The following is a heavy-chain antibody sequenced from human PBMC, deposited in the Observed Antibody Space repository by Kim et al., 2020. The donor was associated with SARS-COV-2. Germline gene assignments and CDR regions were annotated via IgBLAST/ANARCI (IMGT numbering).Heavy chain of an antibody. CDR3: ARDSGVRSSWYFYYYGMDV. V-gene: IGHV1-69*13. CDR1: GGTFSSYA. Sequence: SVKVSCKASGGTFSSYAISWVRQAPGQGLEWMGGIIPIFGTANYAQKFQGRVTITADESTSTAYMELSSLRSEDTAVYYCARDSGVRSSWYFYYYGMDVWGQGTTVTVSS. CDR2: IIPIFGTA. J-gene: IGHJ6*02. D-gene: IGHD6-13*01.